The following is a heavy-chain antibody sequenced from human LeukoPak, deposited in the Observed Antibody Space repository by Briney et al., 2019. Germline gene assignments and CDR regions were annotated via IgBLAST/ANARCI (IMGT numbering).Heavy chain of an antibody. CDR2: ISYSGSTI. Sequence: GGSLRLSCAASGFTFSDYYMSWIRQAPGKGLEWVSYISYSGSTIFYADSVKGRFTISRDNAKNSLYLQMNSLRAEDTAVYYCARVWTLPKDAFDIWGQGTVVTVSS. CDR1: GFTFSDYY. D-gene: IGHD3/OR15-3a*01. V-gene: IGHV3-11*04. CDR3: ARVWTLPKDAFDI. J-gene: IGHJ3*02.